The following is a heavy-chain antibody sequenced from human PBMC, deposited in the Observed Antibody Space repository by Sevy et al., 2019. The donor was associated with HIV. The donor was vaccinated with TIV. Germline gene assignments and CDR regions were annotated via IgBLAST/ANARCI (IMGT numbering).Heavy chain of an antibody. CDR1: GFTFSSYS. V-gene: IGHV3-21*01. CDR2: ISSSSSYI. Sequence: GGSLRLSCAASGFTFSSYSMNWVRQAPGKGLEWVSSISSSSSYIYYADSVKGRFTISRDNAKNSLYLQMNSLRAEDTALYYCARGSPYYYGSGSSDWFDPWGQGTLVTVSS. CDR3: ARGSPYYYGSGSSDWFDP. J-gene: IGHJ5*02. D-gene: IGHD3-10*01.